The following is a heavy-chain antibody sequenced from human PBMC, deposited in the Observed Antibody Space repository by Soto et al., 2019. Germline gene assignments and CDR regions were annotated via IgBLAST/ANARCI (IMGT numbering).Heavy chain of an antibody. D-gene: IGHD3-9*01. Sequence: XGSLILSCSAAGVTFSSYAMSWVRQAPGKGLDWVSAISGSGGSTYYADSVKGRFTISRDNSKNTLYLQMNSLRAEDTAVYYCAKDMYYDILTGYYRGPYFDYWGQGTQVTVAS. CDR2: ISGSGGST. J-gene: IGHJ4*02. CDR1: GVTFSSYA. V-gene: IGHV3-23*01. CDR3: AKDMYYDILTGYYRGPYFDY.